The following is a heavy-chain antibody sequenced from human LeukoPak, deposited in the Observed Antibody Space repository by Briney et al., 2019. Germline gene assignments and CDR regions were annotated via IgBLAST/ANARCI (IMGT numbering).Heavy chain of an antibody. D-gene: IGHD3-10*01. V-gene: IGHV3-30*18. Sequence: GGSLRLSCAASGFTFSTSWMSWVRQAPGKGLEWVAVISYDGSNKYYADSVKGRFTISRDNSKNTLYLQMNSLRAEDTAVYYCAKGIGAYYGSGSYIDYWGQGTLVTVSS. CDR2: ISYDGSNK. CDR1: GFTFSTSW. CDR3: AKGIGAYYGSGSYIDY. J-gene: IGHJ4*02.